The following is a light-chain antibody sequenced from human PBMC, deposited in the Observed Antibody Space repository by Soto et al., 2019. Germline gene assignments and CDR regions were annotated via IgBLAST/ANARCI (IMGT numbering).Light chain of an antibody. V-gene: IGLV3-21*02. Sequence: SYELTQSPSVSVAPGQTVSITCVGYNIGSKSVHWYQQKPGQAPVLVVYDDSDRRSGIHERFSGSNSGNTATLTITRVEAGDEADYHCLVWDSRTEHYVFGTGTKVTV. J-gene: IGLJ1*01. CDR2: DDS. CDR1: NIGSKS. CDR3: LVWDSRTEHYV.